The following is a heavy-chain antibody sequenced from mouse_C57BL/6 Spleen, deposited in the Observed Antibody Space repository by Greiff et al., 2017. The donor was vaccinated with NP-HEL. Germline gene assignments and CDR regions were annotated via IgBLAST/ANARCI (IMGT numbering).Heavy chain of an antibody. D-gene: IGHD2-5*01. J-gene: IGHJ3*01. V-gene: IGHV14-4*01. Sequence: EVKVVESGAELVRPGASVKLSCTASGFNIKDDYMHWVKQRPEQGLEWIGWIDPENGDTEYASKFQGKATITADTSSNTAYLQLSSLTSEDTAVYYCTTGSNFAYWGQGTLVTVSA. CDR1: GFNIKDDY. CDR3: TTGSNFAY. CDR2: IDPENGDT.